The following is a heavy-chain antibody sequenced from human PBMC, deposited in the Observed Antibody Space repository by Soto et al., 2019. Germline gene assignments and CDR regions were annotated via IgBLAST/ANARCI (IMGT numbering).Heavy chain of an antibody. CDR1: GGSFSRHT. Sequence: QVQLVQSGAEVKKPGSSVKVSCQASGGSFSRHTVTWVRQAPGQGLEWMGQIIPIFGTTNYAQKFQGRVTMTADEYTRTIYMEISSLTSEDTALYYCARWAGSCTSTSCYSPSDYWGQGTLVTVSA. V-gene: IGHV1-69*01. CDR3: ARWAGSCTSTSCYSPSDY. CDR2: IIPIFGTT. D-gene: IGHD2-2*01. J-gene: IGHJ4*02.